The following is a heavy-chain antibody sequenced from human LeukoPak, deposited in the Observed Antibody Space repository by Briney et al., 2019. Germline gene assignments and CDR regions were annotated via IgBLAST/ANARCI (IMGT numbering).Heavy chain of an antibody. Sequence: SQTLSLTCAISGDSVSSNSAAWNWIRQSPSRGLEWLGRTYYRSKLYNDYAVSVKSRITINPDTSKNQFSLQLNSVTPEDTAVYYCARESTYCSSTSCYLYYYYYYMDVWGKGTTVTVSS. D-gene: IGHD2-2*01. CDR1: GDSVSSNSAA. CDR2: TYYRSKLYN. V-gene: IGHV6-1*01. J-gene: IGHJ6*03. CDR3: ARESTYCSSTSCYLYYYYYYMDV.